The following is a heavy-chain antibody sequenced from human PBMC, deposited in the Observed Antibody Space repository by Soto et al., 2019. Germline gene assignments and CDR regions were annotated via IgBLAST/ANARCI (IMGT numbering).Heavy chain of an antibody. V-gene: IGHV1-69*13. CDR2: IIPIFGTA. CDR1: GGTFSSYA. D-gene: IGHD3-3*01. Sequence: AASVKVSCKASGGTFSSYAISWVRQAPGQGLEWMGGIIPIFGTANYAQKFQGRVTITADESTSTAYMELSSLRSEDAAVYYCARVRFLEWSRNWFDPWGQGTLVTVS. J-gene: IGHJ5*02. CDR3: ARVRFLEWSRNWFDP.